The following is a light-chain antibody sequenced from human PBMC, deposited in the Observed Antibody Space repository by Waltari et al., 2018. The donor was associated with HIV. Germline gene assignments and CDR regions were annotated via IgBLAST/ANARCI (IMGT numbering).Light chain of an antibody. V-gene: IGLV1-40*01. CDR2: GNN. CDR3: QSYDSTLSGSDWV. CDR1: SSNIGAGSD. Sequence: QSVLTQPPSVSGAPGQRVTISCTGSSSNIGAGSDVPWYQQLPGTAPNLLIYGNNHRASGFPDRFSGSKSDTSASLAITGLQSEDEADYYCQSYDSTLSGSDWVFGGGTKLTVL. J-gene: IGLJ3*02.